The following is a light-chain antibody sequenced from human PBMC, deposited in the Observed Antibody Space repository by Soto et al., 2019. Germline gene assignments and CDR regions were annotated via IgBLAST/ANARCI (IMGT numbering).Light chain of an antibody. CDR2: DAS. CDR3: QQYNSWTWT. J-gene: IGKJ1*01. CDR1: QSISSW. V-gene: IGKV1-5*01. Sequence: DIQMTQSPSTLSASVGDRVTITCRASQSISSWLAWYQQKPGKAPKILIYDASSLESGVPSRFSGSGSGTEFTLTISSLQPDDFATYYCQQYNSWTWTFGQGTKVDIK.